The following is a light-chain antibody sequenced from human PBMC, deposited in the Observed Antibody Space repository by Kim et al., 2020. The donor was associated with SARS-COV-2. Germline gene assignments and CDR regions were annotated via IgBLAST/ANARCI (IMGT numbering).Light chain of an antibody. CDR1: QSISSN. CDR3: QQYNNWPPYT. J-gene: IGKJ2*01. V-gene: IGKV3-15*01. CDR2: GVS. Sequence: VAPGESATLSGRASQSISSNLAWYQQKPGQAPRLLIYGVSTRVPGIPARFSGSGSGTEFTLTISSLQSEDFAVYYCQQYNNWPPYTVGQGTKLEI.